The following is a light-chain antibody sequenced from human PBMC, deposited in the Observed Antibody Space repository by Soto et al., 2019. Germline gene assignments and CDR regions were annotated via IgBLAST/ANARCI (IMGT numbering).Light chain of an antibody. CDR3: QQYGNSPWT. Sequence: EIVLTQSPDTLSLSPGERATLSCRASQTVTSGYLAWYQQKPGQAPRLLIYGASTRASDTPARFSGSGTVTEFALTISSLQSEDFAVYYCQQYGNSPWTFGQGTKVDIK. J-gene: IGKJ1*01. CDR1: QTVTSGY. V-gene: IGKV3-20*01. CDR2: GAS.